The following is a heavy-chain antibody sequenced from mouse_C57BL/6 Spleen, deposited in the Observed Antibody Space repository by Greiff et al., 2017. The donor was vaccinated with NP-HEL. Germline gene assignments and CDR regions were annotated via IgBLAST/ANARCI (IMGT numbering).Heavy chain of an antibody. CDR3: ARSVDWVVAFDY. CDR2: IDPSDSET. Sequence: QVQLQQPGAELVRPGSSVKLSCKASGYTFTSYWMHWVKQRPIQGLEWIGNIDPSDSETHYNQKFKDKATLTVDKSSSTAYMQLSSLTSEDSAVYYCARSVDWVVAFDYWGQGTTLTVSS. J-gene: IGHJ2*01. D-gene: IGHD1-1*01. CDR1: GYTFTSYW. V-gene: IGHV1-52*01.